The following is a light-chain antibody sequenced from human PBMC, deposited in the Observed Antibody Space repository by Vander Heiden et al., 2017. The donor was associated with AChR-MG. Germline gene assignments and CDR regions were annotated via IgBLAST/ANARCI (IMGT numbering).Light chain of an antibody. Sequence: SSELTQDPAVSVALGQTVRITFQGVSPRNYFASWFQQKPGQAPVLVMYGKNNRPSGVPDRFSGSSSGNTSSLTITGAQAEDEADYYCNSRDSSGNHVVFGGGTKLTVL. J-gene: IGLJ2*01. CDR1: SPRNYF. CDR3: NSRDSSGNHVV. CDR2: GKN. V-gene: IGLV3-19*01.